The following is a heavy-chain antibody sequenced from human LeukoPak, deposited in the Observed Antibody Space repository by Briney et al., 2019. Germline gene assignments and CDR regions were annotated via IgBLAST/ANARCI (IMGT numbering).Heavy chain of an antibody. V-gene: IGHV3-53*01. Sequence: PGGSLRLSCAASGFTVSSNYMSWVRQAPGKGLEGVSVIYRGGSTYYADSVKGRFTISRDNSKNTLYLQMNSLRAEDTAVYYCARDIYSYGPGIGYWGQGTLVTVSS. CDR3: ARDIYSYGPGIGY. CDR1: GFTVSSNY. J-gene: IGHJ4*02. CDR2: IYRGGST. D-gene: IGHD5-18*01.